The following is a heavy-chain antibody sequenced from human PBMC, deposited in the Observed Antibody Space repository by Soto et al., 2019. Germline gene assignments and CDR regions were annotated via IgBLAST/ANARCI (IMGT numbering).Heavy chain of an antibody. CDR2: IIPILGTA. CDR1: GGTFSSYA. V-gene: IGHV1-69*12. D-gene: IGHD2-2*03. CDR3: HRYGYCISTSCYAGRPANYYYYGMDV. Sequence: QVQLVQSGAEVKKPGSSVKVSCKASGGTFSSYAISWVRQAPGQGLEWMGGIIPILGTANYAQKFQGRVTITADESTSTAYMELSSLRSEDTAVYYCHRYGYCISTSCYAGRPANYYYYGMDVWGQGTTVTVSS. J-gene: IGHJ6*02.